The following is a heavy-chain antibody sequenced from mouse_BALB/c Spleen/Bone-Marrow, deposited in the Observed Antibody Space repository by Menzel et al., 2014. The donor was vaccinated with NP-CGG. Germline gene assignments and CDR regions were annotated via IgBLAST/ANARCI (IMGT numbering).Heavy chain of an antibody. CDR3: ARQDGFDY. CDR1: GFTFSNYA. D-gene: IGHD2-3*01. Sequence: EVKLVESGGGLVKPGGSLKLSCAASGFTFSNYAMSWVRQTPEKRLEWVAIISSGGSYTYYPDSVKGRFTIPRDNAKTILYLQMSSLRSEDTAMYYCARQDGFDYWGQGTTLTVSS. CDR2: ISSGGSYT. J-gene: IGHJ2*01. V-gene: IGHV5-9-3*01.